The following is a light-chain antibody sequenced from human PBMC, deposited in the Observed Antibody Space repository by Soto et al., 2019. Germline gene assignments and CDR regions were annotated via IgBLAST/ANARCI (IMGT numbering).Light chain of an antibody. J-gene: IGKJ1*01. CDR2: WAS. CDR1: QSVLYSPNNKNY. CDR3: QQYYTNSWS. Sequence: DIVMTQSPDSLAVSLGERATINCKSSQSVLYSPNNKNYLAWYQHKPGQPPKMLIYWASIRESGVPDRFSGSGSGTDFTLTISSLQSEDVAVYYCQQYYTNSWSFGQVTKVDIK. V-gene: IGKV4-1*01.